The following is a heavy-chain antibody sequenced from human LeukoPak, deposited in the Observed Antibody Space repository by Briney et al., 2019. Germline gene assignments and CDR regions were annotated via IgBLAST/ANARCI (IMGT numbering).Heavy chain of an antibody. CDR1: GYTFSGYY. Sequence: ASVKVSCTASGYTFSGYYMHWVRQAPGQGLEWMGWINPNSGGTKYAQKFQGRVTMTRDTSISTAYMELSRLRSDDTAVYYCATDVTDWGEPSLVTVSS. J-gene: IGHJ4*02. CDR2: INPNSGGT. V-gene: IGHV1-2*02. CDR3: ATDVTD. D-gene: IGHD3-16*02.